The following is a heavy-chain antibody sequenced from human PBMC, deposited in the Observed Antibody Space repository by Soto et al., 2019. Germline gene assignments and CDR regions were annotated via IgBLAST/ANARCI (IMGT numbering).Heavy chain of an antibody. Sequence: QVQLQESGPGLVKPSQTLSLTCTVSGDSISRGGYYYNWIRQLPGKGLEWIGYIYHSGSTNYKPSLKSRVTISVDTSKNQLSLALRSVTAADTAVYYCVRYGAGGYGLGWFDPWGQGTLVTVSS. CDR3: VRYGAGGYGLGWFDP. CDR1: GDSISRGGYY. D-gene: IGHD2-15*01. J-gene: IGHJ5*01. CDR2: IYHSGST. V-gene: IGHV4-31*03.